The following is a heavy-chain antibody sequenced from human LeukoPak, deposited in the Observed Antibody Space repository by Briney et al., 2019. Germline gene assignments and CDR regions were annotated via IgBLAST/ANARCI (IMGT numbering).Heavy chain of an antibody. D-gene: IGHD3-16*01. Sequence: GGSLRLSCAASGFTFTSYSMNWVRQAPGKGLEWVSTISGGGGSTYYADSVKGRFTISRDNSKNTLYLQVNSLRAEDTAVYYCAKGGKGDVTPFDYWGQGTLVTVSP. CDR1: GFTFTSYS. J-gene: IGHJ4*02. CDR3: AKGGKGDVTPFDY. CDR2: ISGGGGST. V-gene: IGHV3-23*01.